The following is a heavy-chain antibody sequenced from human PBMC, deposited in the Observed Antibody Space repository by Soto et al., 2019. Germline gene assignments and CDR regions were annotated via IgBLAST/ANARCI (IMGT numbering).Heavy chain of an antibody. CDR3: ARVSALLLFGGRPDYMDV. CDR1: GGSISSGGYY. CDR2: IYYSGST. D-gene: IGHD3-10*01. J-gene: IGHJ6*03. Sequence: QVQLQESGPGLVKPSQTLSLTCTVSGGSISSGGYYWSWIRQHPGKGLEWIGYIYYSGSTYYNPYLRKRVTIAVDRYKNKCSRKLSSVLAADTDVYYCARVSALLLFGGRPDYMDVGGKGTTVTVSS. V-gene: IGHV4-31*03.